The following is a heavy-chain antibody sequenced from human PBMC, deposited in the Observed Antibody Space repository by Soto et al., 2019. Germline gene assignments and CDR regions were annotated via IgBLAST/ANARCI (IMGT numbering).Heavy chain of an antibody. D-gene: IGHD2-21*02. Sequence: QVQLVESGGGVVQPGRSLRLSCAASGFTFSSYGMHWVRQATGKGREWVAVISYAGSNKYYADSVQGRFTISRDTSKNTLYLQMNSLSAEDTAVYYCAKDANTLAYCGGDCYYADYWGQGTLVPVSS. CDR3: AKDANTLAYCGGDCYYADY. CDR2: ISYAGSNK. V-gene: IGHV3-30*18. J-gene: IGHJ4*02. CDR1: GFTFSSYG.